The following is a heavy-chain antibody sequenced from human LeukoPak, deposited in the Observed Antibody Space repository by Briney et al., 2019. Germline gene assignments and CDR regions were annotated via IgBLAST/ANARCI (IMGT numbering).Heavy chain of an antibody. J-gene: IGHJ5*02. D-gene: IGHD1-7*01. Sequence: SETLSLTCTVSGGSISSYYWSWIRQPPGKGLEWIGYIYTSGSTNYNPSLKSRVTISVDTSKNQFSLKLSSVTAADTAVYYCAKDYSRNYFDPWGRGHLVIVSS. CDR3: AKDYSRNYFDP. V-gene: IGHV4-4*09. CDR2: IYTSGST. CDR1: GGSISSYY.